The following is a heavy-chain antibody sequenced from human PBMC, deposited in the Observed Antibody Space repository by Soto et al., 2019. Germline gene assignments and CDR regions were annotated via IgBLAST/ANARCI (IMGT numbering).Heavy chain of an antibody. Sequence: QVQLVQSGAEVKKPGASVKVSCKASGYTFNTYGISWVRQAPGQGPEWMGWSSTYNGNTNYARKLQGRVTMTTDTSKNTAYMELRSLTSDDAAVYYCARGTYFDYWGQGTLVTVSS. D-gene: IGHD1-26*01. J-gene: IGHJ4*02. CDR2: SSTYNGNT. CDR1: GYTFNTYG. CDR3: ARGTYFDY. V-gene: IGHV1-18*01.